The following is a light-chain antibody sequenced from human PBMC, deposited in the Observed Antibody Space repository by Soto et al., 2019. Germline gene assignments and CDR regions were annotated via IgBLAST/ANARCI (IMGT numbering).Light chain of an antibody. CDR1: QSVSNN. CDR2: DAS. J-gene: IGKJ1*01. CDR3: QQYNKWPPWT. Sequence: EIVLTQSPGTLSLSPGERATLSCRASQSVSNNYLAWYQPKPGQAPMLLIYDASNGDTGIPARFSGSGSGTAFTLTISGMQSDDFALYYCQQYNKWPPWTFGQGTKV. V-gene: IGKV3D-15*01.